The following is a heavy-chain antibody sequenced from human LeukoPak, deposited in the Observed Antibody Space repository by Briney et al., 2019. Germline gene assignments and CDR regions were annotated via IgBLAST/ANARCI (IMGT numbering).Heavy chain of an antibody. Sequence: ASVKVSCKASGYTFTSYYMHWVRQPPGQGLEWMGVINPSGGSTSYAQKFQGRVTMTRDMSTSTLYMELSSLRSEDTAVYYCARQLGSHYYYYYMDVWGKGTTVTVSS. CDR2: INPSGGST. J-gene: IGHJ6*03. D-gene: IGHD3-10*01. CDR3: ARQLGSHYYYYYMDV. V-gene: IGHV1-46*01. CDR1: GYTFTSYY.